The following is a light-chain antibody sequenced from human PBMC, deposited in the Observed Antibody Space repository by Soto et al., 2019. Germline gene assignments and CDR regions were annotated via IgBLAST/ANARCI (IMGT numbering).Light chain of an antibody. J-gene: IGKJ1*01. V-gene: IGKV1D-8*01. CDR2: AAS. Sequence: VIWMTQSPSLLAEPTGHRVTIMCRMSQGISSYLAWYQQKPGKDPEIMIYAASTLQSGVQYRFSGSGSGTDFTLTISCMQSEDFATYYCKQSYSFQWTLGKGTKV. CDR3: KQSYSFQWT. CDR1: QGISSY.